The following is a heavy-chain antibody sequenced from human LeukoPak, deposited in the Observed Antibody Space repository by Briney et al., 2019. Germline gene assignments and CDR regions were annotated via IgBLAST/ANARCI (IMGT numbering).Heavy chain of an antibody. J-gene: IGHJ6*03. CDR1: GFTFSRYA. D-gene: IGHD3-3*01. CDR2: ISRTNEI. Sequence: GGSLRLSCTASGFTFSRYALNWVRQAPGKGLEWVSYISRTNEIHDADSVKGRFTISRDDAKNSLYLQMNSLRAEDTAVYYCARVGILRFVYYYMDVWGKGTTVTVSS. V-gene: IGHV3-21*05. CDR3: ARVGILRFVYYYMDV.